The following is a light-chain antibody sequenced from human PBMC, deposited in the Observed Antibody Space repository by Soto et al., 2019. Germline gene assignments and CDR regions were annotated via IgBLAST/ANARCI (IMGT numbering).Light chain of an antibody. CDR2: GAS. CDR3: HQYNDWPRT. CDR1: QSVSSY. V-gene: IGKV3-15*01. J-gene: IGKJ4*01. Sequence: EIVLTQSPATLSLSPGERATRRCRASQSVSSYLAWYQQKPGQAPRLLIYGASTRATGFPPRFSGSGSGTEFTLTISSLQSEDFAVYYCHQYNDWPRTFGGGTKVDIK.